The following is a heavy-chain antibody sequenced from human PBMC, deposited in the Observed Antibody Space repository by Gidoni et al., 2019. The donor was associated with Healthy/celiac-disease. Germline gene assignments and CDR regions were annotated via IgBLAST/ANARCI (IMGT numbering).Heavy chain of an antibody. CDR1: WSTFTSYD. Sequence: QVHLVQSGAEVKKPGASVKVSFKASWSTFTSYDINWVRQATGQGLEWMGWMNPNSGNTGYAQKFQGRVTMTRNTSISTAYMELSSLRSEDTVVYYCARGYGGLGDFDYWGQGTLVTVSS. CDR2: MNPNSGNT. V-gene: IGHV1-8*01. CDR3: ARGYGGLGDFDY. J-gene: IGHJ4*02. D-gene: IGHD4-17*01.